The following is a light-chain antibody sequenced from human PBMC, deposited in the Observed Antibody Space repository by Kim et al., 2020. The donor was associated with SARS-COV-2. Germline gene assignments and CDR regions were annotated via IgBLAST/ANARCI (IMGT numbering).Light chain of an antibody. J-gene: IGLJ1*01. V-gene: IGLV2-11*03. CDR3: CSYAGSYTYV. CDR2: DVS. Sequence: GRSVAISCTGTSSDVGAYKYVSWYQQHPGKAPRVIIYDVSKRPSGVPDRFSGSESGNTASLTISGLQSDDKADYYCCSYAGSYTYVFGTGTKVTVL. CDR1: SSDVGAYKY.